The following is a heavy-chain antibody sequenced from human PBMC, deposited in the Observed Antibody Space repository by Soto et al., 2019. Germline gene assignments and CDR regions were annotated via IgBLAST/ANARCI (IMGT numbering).Heavy chain of an antibody. Sequence: SVKVSCKASGGTFSSYSISWVRQAPGQGLEWLGGIIPIFGTANYAQKFQGRVTITADESTRTAYMELSSLRSEDTAVYYCAIEYSSSPPYHPIGYWGQGTLVTVSS. D-gene: IGHD6-6*01. J-gene: IGHJ4*02. CDR2: IIPIFGTA. CDR1: GGTFSSYS. V-gene: IGHV1-69*13. CDR3: AIEYSSSPPYHPIGY.